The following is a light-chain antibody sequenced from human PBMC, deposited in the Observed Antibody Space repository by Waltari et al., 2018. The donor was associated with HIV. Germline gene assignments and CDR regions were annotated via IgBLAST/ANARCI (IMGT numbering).Light chain of an antibody. J-gene: IGLJ2*01. Sequence: QAVLTQPPSASASPGQTITISCSGRAPNVGRHYVYWYHQFPGRAPTPPLYKNKQRSSGVPDRFSGSKSGTSASLTISGLRSEDEGTYFCGAWDDNLRGLFGAGTKLTVL. V-gene: IGLV1-47*01. CDR1: APNVGRHY. CDR3: GAWDDNLRGL. CDR2: KNK.